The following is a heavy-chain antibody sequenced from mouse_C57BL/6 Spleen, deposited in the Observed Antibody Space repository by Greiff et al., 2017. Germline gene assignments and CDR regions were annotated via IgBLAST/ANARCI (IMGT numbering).Heavy chain of an antibody. CDR3: AREEETLYYFDY. CDR2: ISDGGSYT. J-gene: IGHJ2*01. CDR1: GFTFSSYA. V-gene: IGHV5-4*01. Sequence: EVKVVESGGGLVKPGGSLKLSCAASGFTFSSYAMSWVRQTPEKRLEWVATISDGGSYTYYPDNVKGRFTISRDNAKNNLYLQMSHLKSEDTAMYYCAREEETLYYFDYWGQGTTLTVSS.